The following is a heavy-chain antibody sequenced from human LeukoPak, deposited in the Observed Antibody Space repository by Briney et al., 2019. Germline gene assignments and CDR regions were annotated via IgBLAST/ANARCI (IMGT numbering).Heavy chain of an antibody. Sequence: GGSLRLSYAASGFTFSSYAMSWVRQAPGKGLEWVSAISGSGGSTYYADSVKGRFTISRDNSKNTLYLQMNSLRAEDTAVYYCARDDYYDSSGDLDAFDIWGQGTMVTVSS. D-gene: IGHD3-22*01. CDR3: ARDDYYDSSGDLDAFDI. CDR1: GFTFSSYA. CDR2: ISGSGGST. V-gene: IGHV3-23*01. J-gene: IGHJ3*02.